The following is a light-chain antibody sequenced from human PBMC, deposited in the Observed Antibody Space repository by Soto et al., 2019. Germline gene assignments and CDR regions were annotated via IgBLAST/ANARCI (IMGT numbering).Light chain of an antibody. CDR3: CSYADTHVE. CDR2: DVD. Sequence: QSVLTQPRSVSGSPGQSVAISCTGISNYIGPYNYVSWYQQHPGKAPKLIIYDVDKRPSGVPYRFSGSKSGDTASLTISGLQPYDEAAYYPCSYADTHVELGGGTKLTVL. CDR1: SNYIGPYNY. J-gene: IGLJ2*01. V-gene: IGLV2-11*01.